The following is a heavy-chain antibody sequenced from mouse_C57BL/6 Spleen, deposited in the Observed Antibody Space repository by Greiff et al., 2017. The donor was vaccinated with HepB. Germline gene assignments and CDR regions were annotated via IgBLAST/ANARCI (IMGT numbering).Heavy chain of an antibody. D-gene: IGHD2-4*01. CDR3: AIRGYYDYDAWFAY. J-gene: IGHJ3*01. Sequence: VQLQQSGAELVKPGASVKVSCKASGYTFTSYWMHWVKQRPGQGLEWIGRIHPSDSDTNYNQKFKGKATLTVDKSSSTAYMQLSSLTSEDSAVYYCAIRGYYDYDAWFAYWGQGTLVTVSA. CDR1: GYTFTSYW. V-gene: IGHV1-74*01. CDR2: IHPSDSDT.